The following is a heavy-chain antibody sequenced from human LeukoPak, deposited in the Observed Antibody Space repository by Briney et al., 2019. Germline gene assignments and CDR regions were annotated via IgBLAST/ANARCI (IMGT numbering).Heavy chain of an antibody. V-gene: IGHV1-46*01. CDR3: ARSPGSSSPLDY. D-gene: IGHD6-13*01. J-gene: IGHJ4*02. CDR1: AYTFISHY. Sequence: ASVKVSCKAPAYTFISHYLFWVRQAPGQGLEWMGMINPRSGNTTYAQNFQGRVTMTRDTSSSTVYMELSSLRAEDTAVYYCARSPGSSSPLDYWGQGTLVTVSS. CDR2: INPRSGNT.